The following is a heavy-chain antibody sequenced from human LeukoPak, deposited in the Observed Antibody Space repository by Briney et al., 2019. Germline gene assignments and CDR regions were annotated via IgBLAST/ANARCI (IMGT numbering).Heavy chain of an antibody. CDR2: IHNDGST. CDR3: VSLSLDY. CDR1: GFILSNTY. J-gene: IGHJ4*02. Sequence: GASLRLSCASSGFILSNTYMTSVRQAPGKGLEWVSVIHNDGSTYYAGSVKGRFTISRDNSKNMLFLRMNSLRVEDTAVYFCVSLSLDYWGQGTLVSVSP. V-gene: IGHV3-53*01. D-gene: IGHD3-16*02.